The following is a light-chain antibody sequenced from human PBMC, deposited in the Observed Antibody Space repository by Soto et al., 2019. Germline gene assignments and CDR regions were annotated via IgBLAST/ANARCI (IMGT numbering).Light chain of an antibody. V-gene: IGKV3-15*01. J-gene: IGKJ1*01. CDR1: QSVDIS. CDR3: QQYRSWHRT. Sequence: EIVLTQSPATLSVSPGERVILSCRASQSVDISLAWYQQKPGQAPRLLIYGASTRATDMPGTFSGRGSGTEFTLTITSLRPEDFGVYYCQQYRSWHRTFGQGTKVDI. CDR2: GAS.